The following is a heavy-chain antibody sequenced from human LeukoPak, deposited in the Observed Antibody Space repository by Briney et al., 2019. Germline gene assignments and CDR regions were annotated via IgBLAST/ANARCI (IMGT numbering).Heavy chain of an antibody. J-gene: IGHJ5*02. Sequence: SETLSLTCAVYGGSFRGYYWSWVRERPGEGREWGGEINHSVSTNYNPSLTSRVSISLDTSKKQFSLKLSSVTAADTAVYYCARGLSITMIVVVIDLVFWFDPWGQRTLVTVSS. D-gene: IGHD3-22*01. CDR1: GGSFRGYY. CDR3: ARGLSITMIVVVIDLVFWFDP. CDR2: INHSVST. V-gene: IGHV4-34*01.